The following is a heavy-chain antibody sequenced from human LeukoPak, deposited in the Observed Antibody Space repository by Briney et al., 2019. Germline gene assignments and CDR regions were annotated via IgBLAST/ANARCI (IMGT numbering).Heavy chain of an antibody. CDR3: ARWADCSSTSCYIGAWFDP. D-gene: IGHD2-2*02. CDR1: GGSISSYY. J-gene: IGHJ5*02. V-gene: IGHV4-59*01. Sequence: PSETLSLTCTVSGGSISSYYWSWIRQPPGKGLEWIGYIYYSGSTNYNPSLKSRVTISVDTSKNQFSLKLSSVTAADTAVYYCARWADCSSTSCYIGAWFDPWGQGTLVTVSS. CDR2: IYYSGST.